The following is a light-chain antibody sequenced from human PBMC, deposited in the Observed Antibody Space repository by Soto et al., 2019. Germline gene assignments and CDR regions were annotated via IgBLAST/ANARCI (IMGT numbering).Light chain of an antibody. CDR1: SSNIGTNT. CDR2: SND. CDR3: ATWDDSMNGVV. Sequence: QSALTQPPSASGTPGQRVSISCSGGSSNIGTNTVNWYQHLPGTAPKLLIFSNDERPSGVPDRFSGSKSGTSASLAISGLQYDDEADYYCATWDDSMNGVVFGGGTTVTVL. V-gene: IGLV1-44*01. J-gene: IGLJ2*01.